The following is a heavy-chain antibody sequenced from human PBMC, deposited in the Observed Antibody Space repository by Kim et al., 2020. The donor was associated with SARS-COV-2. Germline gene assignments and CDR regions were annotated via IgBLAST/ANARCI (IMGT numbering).Heavy chain of an antibody. J-gene: IGHJ3*02. Sequence: SETLSLTCTVSGGSISSSSYYWGWIRQPPGKGLEWIGSIYYSGSTYYNPSLKSRVTISVDTSKNQFSLKLSSVTAADTAVYYCARRFSGIFDAFDIWGQGTMVTVSS. CDR1: GGSISSSSYY. V-gene: IGHV4-39*01. CDR2: IYYSGST. D-gene: IGHD1-26*01. CDR3: ARRFSGIFDAFDI.